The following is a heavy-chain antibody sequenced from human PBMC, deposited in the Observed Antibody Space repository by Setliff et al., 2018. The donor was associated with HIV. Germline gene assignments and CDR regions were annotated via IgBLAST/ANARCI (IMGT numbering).Heavy chain of an antibody. CDR1: GGSISSSSYY. V-gene: IGHV4-39*01. D-gene: IGHD2-2*01. CDR2: IYYSGST. CDR3: ARGSMPDY. J-gene: IGHJ4*02. Sequence: SETLSLTCTVSGGSISSSSYYWGWIRQPPGKGLEWIGNIYYSGSTYYNPSLKSRVTISVDTSENQFSLRLNSVTAADTAVYYCARGSMPDYWGQGTLVTVS.